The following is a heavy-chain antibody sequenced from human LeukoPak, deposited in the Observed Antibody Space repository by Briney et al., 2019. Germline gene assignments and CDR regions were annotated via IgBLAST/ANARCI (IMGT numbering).Heavy chain of an antibody. Sequence: GGSLRLSRAASGFTFSSYGMHWVRQAPGKGLEWVAVIWYDGSNKYYADSVKGRFTISRDNSKNTLYLQMNSLRAEDTAVYYCARGDTYSSGWYPFDYWGQGTLVTVSS. D-gene: IGHD6-19*01. CDR1: GFTFSSYG. V-gene: IGHV3-33*01. J-gene: IGHJ4*02. CDR2: IWYDGSNK. CDR3: ARGDTYSSGWYPFDY.